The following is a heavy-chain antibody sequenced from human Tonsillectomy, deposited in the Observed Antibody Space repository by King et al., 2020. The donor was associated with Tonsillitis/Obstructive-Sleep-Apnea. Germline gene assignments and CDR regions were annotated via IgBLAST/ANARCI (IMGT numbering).Heavy chain of an antibody. V-gene: IGHV3-49*05. CDR2: IRSKAYGGTT. J-gene: IGHJ6*03. CDR1: GFTFGDYA. D-gene: IGHD3-3*01. Sequence: VQLVESGGGLVKPGRSLRLSCTASGFTFGDYAMSWFRQAPGKGLEWVGFIRSKAYGGTTEYAASVKGRFTISRDDSNSIAYLQMNSLKTEDTAVYYCPRTPTYYDFWSGYYTYYMDVWGKGPRSPSP. CDR3: PRTPTYYDFWSGYYTYYMDV.